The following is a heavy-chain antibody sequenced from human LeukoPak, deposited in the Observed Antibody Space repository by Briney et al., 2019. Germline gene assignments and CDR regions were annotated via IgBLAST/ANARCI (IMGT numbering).Heavy chain of an antibody. J-gene: IGHJ6*02. CDR2: ISSNGGST. Sequence: GGSLRLSCAASGFTFSSYAMHWVRQAPGKGLEYVSAISSNGGSTYYANSVKGRFTISRDNSKNTLYLQMGSLRAEDMAVYYCARTPTGSRDYMSFGVLGYGMDVWGQGTTVTVSS. V-gene: IGHV3-64*01. CDR3: ARTPTGSRDYMSFGVLGYGMDV. D-gene: IGHD3-16*01. CDR1: GFTFSSYA.